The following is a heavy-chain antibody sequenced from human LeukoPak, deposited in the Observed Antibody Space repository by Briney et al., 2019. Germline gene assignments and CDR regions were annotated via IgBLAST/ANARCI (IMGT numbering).Heavy chain of an antibody. CDR2: IKQDGSEK. CDR3: ARRIVVVPAAMRSNAFDI. CDR1: GFTFSSYW. V-gene: IGHV3-7*01. Sequence: GGSLRLSCAASGFTFSSYWMSWVRQAPGKGLEWVANIKQDGSEKYYVDSVKGRFTISRDNAKNSLYLQMNSLGAEDTAVYYCARRIVVVPAAMRSNAFDIWGQGTMVTVSS. D-gene: IGHD2-2*01. J-gene: IGHJ3*02.